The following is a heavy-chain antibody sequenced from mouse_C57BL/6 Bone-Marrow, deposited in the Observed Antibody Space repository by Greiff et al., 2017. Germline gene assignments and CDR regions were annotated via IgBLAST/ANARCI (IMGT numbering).Heavy chain of an antibody. CDR2: IWTGGGT. D-gene: IGHD2-4*01. Sequence: VKLVESGPGLVAPSQSLSITCTVSGFSLTSYAISWVRQPPGKGLEWLGVIWTGGGTNYNSALKSRLSISKDNSKSQVFLKMNSLQTDDTARYXCARSLYDYPWYFDVWGTGTTVTVSS. CDR3: ARSLYDYPWYFDV. V-gene: IGHV2-9-1*01. J-gene: IGHJ1*03. CDR1: GFSLTSYA.